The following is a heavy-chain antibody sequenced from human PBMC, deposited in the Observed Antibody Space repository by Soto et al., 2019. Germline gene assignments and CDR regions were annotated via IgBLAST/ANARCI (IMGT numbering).Heavy chain of an antibody. CDR1: GASIGSGGW. V-gene: IGHV4-4*02. D-gene: IGHD2-8*02. Sequence: SETLSLTCAVSGASIGSGGWWSWVRQPPGKGLEWIAEIFHDGNTNYSPSLKSRVTVSVDKSQNQFSLNVYSVTAADTAVYYCARHEGWTGPDQWGQGTLVTVSS. CDR2: IFHDGNT. CDR3: ARHEGWTGPDQ. J-gene: IGHJ5*02.